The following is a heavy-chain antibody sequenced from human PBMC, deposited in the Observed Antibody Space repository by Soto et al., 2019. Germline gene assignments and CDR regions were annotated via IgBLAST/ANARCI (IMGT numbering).Heavy chain of an antibody. CDR3: PRELPYFDWLSNHDAFDI. Sequence: QVQLVQSGAEVKKPGASVKVSCKASGYTFTGYYMHWVRQAPGQGLEWMGWINPNSGGTNYAQKFQGWVTMTRDTPINTAYMELSKLRSDDTAEYYCPRELPYFDWLSNHDAFDIWGQGTMVTVSS. D-gene: IGHD3-9*01. J-gene: IGHJ3*02. CDR2: INPNSGGT. V-gene: IGHV1-2*04. CDR1: GYTFTGYY.